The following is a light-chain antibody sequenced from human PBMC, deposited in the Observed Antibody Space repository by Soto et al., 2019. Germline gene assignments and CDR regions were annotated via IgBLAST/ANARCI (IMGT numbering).Light chain of an antibody. J-gene: IGKJ2*01. CDR3: QQSYSTPYT. CDR1: QSISSF. V-gene: IGKV1-39*01. CDR2: AAS. Sequence: DIQMTQSPSSLSASVGDRVTITCRASQSISSFLNWYQQKPGKAPNLLIYAASSLQSGVPSRFSSSGSGTDFTLNIRSLQPADFATYYCQQSYSTPYTFGQRTPLEIK.